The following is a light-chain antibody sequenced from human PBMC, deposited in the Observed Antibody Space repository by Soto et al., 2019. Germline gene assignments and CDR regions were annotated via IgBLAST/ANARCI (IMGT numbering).Light chain of an antibody. CDR3: QQGHNWPLT. V-gene: IGKV3-15*01. J-gene: IGKJ2*01. CDR2: SAS. Sequence: EIVMTQSPDTLSVSPGERATLSCWASQSISTELAWYQQKPGQPPRLLIYSASTRATGVPARFTGSGSGSEFTLTISGLQSEDFALYYCQQGHNWPLTVGQGTRLEI. CDR1: QSISTE.